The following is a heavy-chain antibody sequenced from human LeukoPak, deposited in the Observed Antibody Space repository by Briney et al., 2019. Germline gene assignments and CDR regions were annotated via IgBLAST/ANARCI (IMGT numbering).Heavy chain of an antibody. V-gene: IGHV3-9*01. J-gene: IGHJ3*02. D-gene: IGHD6-13*01. Sequence: GGSLRLSCAASGFRFDDYAMHWVRQAPGKGLEWVSGTSWDSAAIGYADSVRGRFTLSRDNAKNSLFLQMSSLRVEDTALYYCTKRARMGIAAAGDGFHIWGQGKMLTVSS. CDR3: TKRARMGIAAAGDGFHI. CDR2: TSWDSAAI. CDR1: GFRFDDYA.